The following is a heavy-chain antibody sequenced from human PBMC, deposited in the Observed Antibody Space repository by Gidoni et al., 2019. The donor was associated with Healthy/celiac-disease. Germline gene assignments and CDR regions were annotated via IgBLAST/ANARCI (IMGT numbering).Heavy chain of an antibody. CDR2: ISSSSSYI. CDR3: ARVPSSWSSYYYYGMDV. CDR1: GFTCSSYS. J-gene: IGHJ6*02. D-gene: IGHD6-13*01. V-gene: IGHV3-21*06. Sequence: EVQLVESGAGLVNPGGSLRHSCAASGFTCSSYSMNWVRQAPGKGLEWVSSISSSSSYIYYADSVKGRFTISRDNAKNSLYLQMNSLRAEDTAVYYCARVPSSWSSYYYYGMDVWGQGTTVTVSS.